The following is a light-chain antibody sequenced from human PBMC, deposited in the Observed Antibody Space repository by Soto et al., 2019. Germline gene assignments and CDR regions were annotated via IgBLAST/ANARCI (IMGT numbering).Light chain of an antibody. V-gene: IGLV2-8*01. CDR1: SSDVGKYDY. Sequence: QSALTQPPSASGSPGQSVTISCTGTSSDVGKYDYVSWFQHHPGKAPKLIIYEVSKRPSGVPDRFSGSKSGSTASLTVSGLQTEDEADYYCQSYDSSLSGLWVFGGGTKLTVL. J-gene: IGLJ3*02. CDR2: EVS. CDR3: QSYDSSLSGLWV.